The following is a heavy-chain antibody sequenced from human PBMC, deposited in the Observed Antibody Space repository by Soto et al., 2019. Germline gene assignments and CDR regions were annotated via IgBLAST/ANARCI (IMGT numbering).Heavy chain of an antibody. CDR3: IWWQAGGPEY. CDR1: RHTFMYYL. Sequence: VEVKQSAAQVRGPGASVKVPCTAERHTFMYYLVSWVRQAPGHGLEFVGWISAVNHNTKYAQSVQDRVTPTSDTSTSTASMELRGLRSDDTGVYYCIWWQAGGPEYWGQGTLVTVSS. V-gene: IGHV1-18*01. CDR2: ISAVNHNT. J-gene: IGHJ4*02. D-gene: IGHD2-15*01.